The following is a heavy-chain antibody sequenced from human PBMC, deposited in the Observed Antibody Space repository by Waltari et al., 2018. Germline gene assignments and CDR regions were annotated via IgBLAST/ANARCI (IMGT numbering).Heavy chain of an antibody. CDR2: VYPFGSS. V-gene: IGHV4-38-2*01. Sequence: QVQLQESGPGLVKPSETLSLTCAVSGDSITSASYWGWIRQPPGKGLEWIGYVYPFGSSSYNPSLKSLVTMSVDTSKRQFSLNLSSVTAADTAVYYCARHESAHYGGFDSWGRGTLVTVSA. J-gene: IGHJ4*02. CDR1: GDSITSASY. CDR3: ARHESAHYGGFDS. D-gene: IGHD4-17*01.